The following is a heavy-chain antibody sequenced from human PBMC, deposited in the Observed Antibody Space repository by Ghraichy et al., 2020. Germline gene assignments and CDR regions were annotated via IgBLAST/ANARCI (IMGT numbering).Heavy chain of an antibody. CDR1: GFTFSSYW. CDR3: AREGGDYYDSSGYFTIVY. CDR2: IKQDGSEK. J-gene: IGHJ4*02. V-gene: IGHV3-7*01. Sequence: GGSLRLSCAASGFTFSSYWMSWVRQAPGKGLEWVANIKQDGSEKYYVDSVKGRFTISRDNAKNSLYLQMNSLRAEDTAVYYCAREGGDYYDSSGYFTIVYWGQGTLVTVSS. D-gene: IGHD3-22*01.